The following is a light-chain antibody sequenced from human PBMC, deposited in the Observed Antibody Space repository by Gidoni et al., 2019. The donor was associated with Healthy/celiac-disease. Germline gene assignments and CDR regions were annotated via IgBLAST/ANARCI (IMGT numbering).Light chain of an antibody. Sequence: DIQMTQSPSSLSTSVGDRVTITCRASQRISTYLRWYQQKPGKAPKLLIFAASSLQSGVPSSFSGSGSGTDFTLIISSLQPEDFATYYCQQSYSTPYTFGQGTKLEIK. CDR2: AAS. V-gene: IGKV1-39*01. CDR1: QRISTY. CDR3: QQSYSTPYT. J-gene: IGKJ2*01.